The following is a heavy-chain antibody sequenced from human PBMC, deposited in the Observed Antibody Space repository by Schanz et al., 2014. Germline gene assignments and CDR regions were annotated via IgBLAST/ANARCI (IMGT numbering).Heavy chain of an antibody. CDR2: ISPYNGNT. Sequence: QVQLVQSGAEVKKPGASVKVSCKASGYTFTSYGISWVRQAPGQGLEWMGWISPYNGNTNYAQKVQGRVTMTTDTSANTAYMELRDLRSDDTAHYYCVRVPSRDVSFDLWGRGTLVTVSS. V-gene: IGHV1-18*01. J-gene: IGHJ2*01. CDR3: VRVPSRDVSFDL. CDR1: GYTFTSYG. D-gene: IGHD3-16*01.